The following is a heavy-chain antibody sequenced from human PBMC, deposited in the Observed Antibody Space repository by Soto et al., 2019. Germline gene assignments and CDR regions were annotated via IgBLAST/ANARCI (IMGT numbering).Heavy chain of an antibody. J-gene: IGHJ4*02. D-gene: IGHD3-10*01. Sequence: ASVKVSCKASGYTFIGYYMHWVRQAPGQGLEWMGWINPNSGGTNYAQKFQGWVTMTRDTSISTAYMELSRLRSDDTAVYYCARAQFYGSGTAHYYFDYWGQGTLVTVSS. CDR1: GYTFIGYY. V-gene: IGHV1-2*04. CDR2: INPNSGGT. CDR3: ARAQFYGSGTAHYYFDY.